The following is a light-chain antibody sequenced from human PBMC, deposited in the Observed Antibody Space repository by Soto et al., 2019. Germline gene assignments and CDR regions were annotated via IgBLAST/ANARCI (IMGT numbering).Light chain of an antibody. V-gene: IGKV3-11*01. CDR2: DAS. Sequence: EIVLTQSPATLSLSPGERATLSCKASQSVTHFLAWYQKKPGQAPRLLIYDASKRATGIPARFSGSGSGTDFTLTISSLEPEDFAVYYCQQRSHWPTFGQGTHVEVK. J-gene: IGKJ1*01. CDR1: QSVTHF. CDR3: QQRSHWPT.